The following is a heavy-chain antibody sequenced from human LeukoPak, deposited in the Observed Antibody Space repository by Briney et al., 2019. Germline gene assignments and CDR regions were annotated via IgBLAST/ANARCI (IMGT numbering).Heavy chain of an antibody. D-gene: IGHD6-19*01. V-gene: IGHV1-18*04. CDR3: ARPDGRGWDALDY. Sequence: GASVKVSCKASGYTFTGYYMHWVRQAPGQGLEWMGWISTYNGNTNYAQKVQGRVTMTTDTSTSTAYTELRSLRSDDTAVYYCARPDGRGWDALDYWGQGTLVTVSS. J-gene: IGHJ4*02. CDR1: GYTFTGYY. CDR2: ISTYNGNT.